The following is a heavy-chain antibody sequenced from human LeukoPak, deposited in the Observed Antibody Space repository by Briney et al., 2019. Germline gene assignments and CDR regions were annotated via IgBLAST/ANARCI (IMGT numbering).Heavy chain of an antibody. Sequence: GGSLRLSCAASGFTVSSNYMSWVRQAPGKGLEWVSVIYRGGSTHYAGSVEGRFTISRDKSKNTVYLQLNSLRAEDTAVYYCARSPGYGDPYWYFDLWGRGTLVPVSS. CDR3: ARSPGYGDPYWYFDL. J-gene: IGHJ2*01. CDR1: GFTVSSNY. D-gene: IGHD4-17*01. CDR2: IYRGGST. V-gene: IGHV3-53*01.